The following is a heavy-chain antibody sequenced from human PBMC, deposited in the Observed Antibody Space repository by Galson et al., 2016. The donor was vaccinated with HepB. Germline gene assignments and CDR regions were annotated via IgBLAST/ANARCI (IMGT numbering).Heavy chain of an antibody. Sequence: GYTFTSYYMHWVRQAPGQGLEWMGIINPSGGSTSYAQKFQGRVTMTRDTSTSTVYMELSSLRSEDTAVYYCARGRPRGVITGTQTVGFDYWGQGTLVTVSS. CDR3: ARGRPRGVITGTQTVGFDY. V-gene: IGHV1-46*01. J-gene: IGHJ4*02. D-gene: IGHD1-20*01. CDR2: INPSGGST. CDR1: GYTFTSYY.